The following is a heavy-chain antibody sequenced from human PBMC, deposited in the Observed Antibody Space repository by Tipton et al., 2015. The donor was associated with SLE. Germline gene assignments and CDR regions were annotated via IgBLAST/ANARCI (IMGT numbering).Heavy chain of an antibody. D-gene: IGHD5-18*01. CDR1: GGSISSYY. J-gene: IGHJ4*02. Sequence: TLSLTCTVSGGSISSYYWSWIRLPPGKGLEWIGYLYYSGSTKYNPSLKSRVTISVDMSKNQFSLKLSSVTAADTATYYCASGALRTALTFWGQGTLVAVSS. V-gene: IGHV4-59*01. CDR3: ASGALRTALTF. CDR2: LYYSGST.